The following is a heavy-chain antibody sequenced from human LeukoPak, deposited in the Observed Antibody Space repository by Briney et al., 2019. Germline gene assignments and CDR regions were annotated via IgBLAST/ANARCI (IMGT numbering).Heavy chain of an antibody. CDR3: ARDLRFLEWLFPYYFDY. D-gene: IGHD3-3*01. J-gene: IGHJ4*02. V-gene: IGHV3-21*01. CDR1: GFTFSSYS. Sequence: KAGGSLRLSCAASGFTFSSYSMNWVRQAPGKGLEWVSSISSSSSYIYYADSVKGRFTISRDNAKNSLYLQMNSLRAEDTAVYYCARDLRFLEWLFPYYFDYWGQGTLVTVSS. CDR2: ISSSSSYI.